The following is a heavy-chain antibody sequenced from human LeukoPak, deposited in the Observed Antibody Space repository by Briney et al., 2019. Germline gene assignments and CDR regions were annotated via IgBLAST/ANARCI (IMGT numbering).Heavy chain of an antibody. J-gene: IGHJ4*02. D-gene: IGHD2-15*01. Sequence: ASVKVSCKASGYTFTSYYMHWVRQAPGQGLEWMGIINPSGGSTSYAQKFQGRVTMTRDTSTSTVYMELSSLRSEDTAVYYCARDRNYCSGGSCYLLSGVYFDYWGQGTLVTVSS. V-gene: IGHV1-46*01. CDR3: ARDRNYCSGGSCYLLSGVYFDY. CDR1: GYTFTSYY. CDR2: INPSGGST.